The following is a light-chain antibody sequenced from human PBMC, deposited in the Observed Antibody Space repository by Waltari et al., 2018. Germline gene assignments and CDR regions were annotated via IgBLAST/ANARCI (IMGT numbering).Light chain of an antibody. CDR2: QNN. CDR3: QTCDLIAVT. Sequence: SYEVTQPPSLSVSPGQTASLTCSGENLGHKYTSWYQQRPGQSPLLVMHQNNVRPSGIPERFSGSSSGNTATLTISGTLSMDEAVYYCQTCDLIAVTFGGGTQLTVL. CDR1: NLGHKY. V-gene: IGLV3-1*01. J-gene: IGLJ2*01.